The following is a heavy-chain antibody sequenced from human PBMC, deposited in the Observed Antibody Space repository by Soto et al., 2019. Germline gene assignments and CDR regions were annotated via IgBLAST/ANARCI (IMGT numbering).Heavy chain of an antibody. CDR2: IYPGDSDT. CDR3: ARHRSSSYYDSSGKALDY. D-gene: IGHD3-22*01. Sequence: GESLKISCKGSGYSFTSDWIGWVRQMPGKGLEWMGIIYPGDSDTRYSPSFQGQVTISADKSLSTAYLQWSSLKASDTAMYYCARHRSSSYYDSSGKALDYWGQGTLVTVSS. CDR1: GYSFTSDW. V-gene: IGHV5-51*01. J-gene: IGHJ4*02.